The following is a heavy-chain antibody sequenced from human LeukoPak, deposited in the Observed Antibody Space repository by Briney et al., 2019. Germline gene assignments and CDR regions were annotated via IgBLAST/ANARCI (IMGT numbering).Heavy chain of an antibody. J-gene: IGHJ4*02. D-gene: IGHD4-17*01. Sequence: SVKVSCKASGYTFTSYGISWVRQAPGQGLEWMGWIIPIFGTANYAQKFQGRVTITTDESTSIAYMELSSLRSEDTAVYYCAREPASFDDYGDFDYWGQGTLVTVYS. V-gene: IGHV1-69*05. CDR3: AREPASFDDYGDFDY. CDR2: IIPIFGTA. CDR1: GYTFTSYG.